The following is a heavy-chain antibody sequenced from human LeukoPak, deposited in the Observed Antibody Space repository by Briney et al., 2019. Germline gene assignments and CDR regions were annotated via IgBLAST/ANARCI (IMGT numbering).Heavy chain of an antibody. Sequence: GGSLRLSCEVSGFTFTIHWMSWVRQAPGKGLEWVAKINPDGNEKSYVDSVKGRFTISRDNAKNSLYLQMNNLRAEDTAIYYCAKEEWYSFDNWGQGYLVTVSS. CDR2: INPDGNEK. CDR3: AKEEWYSFDN. J-gene: IGHJ4*02. CDR1: GFTFTIHW. V-gene: IGHV3-7*01. D-gene: IGHD1-1*01.